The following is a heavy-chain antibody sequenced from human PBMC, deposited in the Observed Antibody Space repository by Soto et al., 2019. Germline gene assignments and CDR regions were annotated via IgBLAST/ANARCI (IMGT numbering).Heavy chain of an antibody. CDR3: AKDKPGTTSFDY. V-gene: IGHV3-23*01. J-gene: IGHJ4*02. Sequence: GGSLRLSCAASGFTISSNAMYWVRQAPGKGLEWVSGISDRGDTTHYADSVKGRFTISRDTSKNTLYLQLNSLRADDTAVYYCAKDKPGTTSFDYWGQGSLVTVSS. CDR2: ISDRGDTT. CDR1: GFTISSNA. D-gene: IGHD1-1*01.